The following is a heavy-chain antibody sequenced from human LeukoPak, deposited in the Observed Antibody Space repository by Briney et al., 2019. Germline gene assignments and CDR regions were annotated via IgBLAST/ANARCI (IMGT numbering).Heavy chain of an antibody. D-gene: IGHD3-10*01. J-gene: IGHJ3*02. V-gene: IGHV4-4*02. CDR2: IYHSGST. CDR3: ARGLLWFGESYDAFDI. CDR1: GGSISSSNW. Sequence: SGTLSLTCAVSGGSISSSNWWSWVRQPPGKGLEWIGEIYHSGSTNYNPSLKSRVTISVDKSKNQFSLKLSSVTAADTAVYYCARGLLWFGESYDAFDIWGQGTKVTVSS.